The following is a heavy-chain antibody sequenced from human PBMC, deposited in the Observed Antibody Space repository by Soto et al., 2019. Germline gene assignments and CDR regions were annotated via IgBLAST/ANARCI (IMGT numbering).Heavy chain of an antibody. CDR3: TTQTYDFWSGYYRPFDY. J-gene: IGHJ4*02. D-gene: IGHD3-3*01. CDR1: GFTFSNAW. CDR2: IKSKTDGGTT. Sequence: GGSLRLSCAASGFTFSNAWMNWVRQAPGKGLEWVGRIKSKTDGGTTDYAAPVKGRFTISRDDSKNTLYLQMNSLKTEDTAVYYCTTQTYDFWSGYYRPFDYWGQGTLVTVSS. V-gene: IGHV3-15*07.